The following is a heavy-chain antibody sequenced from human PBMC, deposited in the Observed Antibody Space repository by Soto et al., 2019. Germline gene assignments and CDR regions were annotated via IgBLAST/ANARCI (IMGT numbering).Heavy chain of an antibody. CDR1: GGTFSRYT. CDR3: ASGNTPMVTAVDY. D-gene: IGHD5-18*01. Sequence: QVQLVQSGAEVKKPGSSVKVSCKASGGTFSRYTISWVRQAPGQGLEWMGRIIPILGIANYAEKFQGRVPITADKSTSTAYMELSSLSSEDTPAYYCASGNTPMVTAVDYWGQGTLVSVCS. CDR2: IIPILGIA. V-gene: IGHV1-69*02. J-gene: IGHJ4*02.